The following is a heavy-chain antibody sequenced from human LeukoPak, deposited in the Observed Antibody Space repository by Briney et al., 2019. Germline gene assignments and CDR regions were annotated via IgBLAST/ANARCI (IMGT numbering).Heavy chain of an antibody. V-gene: IGHV4-59*01. CDR1: GGSISSYY. D-gene: IGHD2-2*01. J-gene: IGHJ5*02. Sequence: SETLSLTCTVSGGSISSYYWSWIRQPPGTGLEWIGYIYYSGSTNYNPSLKSRVTISVDTSKNQFSLKLSSVTAVDTAVYYCARGIVVPAARFDPWGQGTLVTVSS. CDR3: ARGIVVPAARFDP. CDR2: IYYSGST.